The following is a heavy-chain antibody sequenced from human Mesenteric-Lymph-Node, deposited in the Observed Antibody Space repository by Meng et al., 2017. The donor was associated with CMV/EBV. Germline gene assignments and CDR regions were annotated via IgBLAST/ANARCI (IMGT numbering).Heavy chain of an antibody. Sequence: GESLKISCAASGFTFSSYSMNWVRQAPGKGLEWVSSISSSSSYIYYADSVKGRFTISRDNAKNSLYLQMNSLRAEDTAVYYCARVGSGWSQPFDSWGQGTLVTVSS. CDR2: ISSSSSYI. V-gene: IGHV3-21*01. CDR1: GFTFSSYS. D-gene: IGHD6-19*01. CDR3: ARVGSGWSQPFDS. J-gene: IGHJ4*02.